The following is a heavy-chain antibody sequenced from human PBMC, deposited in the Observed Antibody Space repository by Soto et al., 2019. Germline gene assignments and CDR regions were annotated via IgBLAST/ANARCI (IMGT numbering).Heavy chain of an antibody. Sequence: QVQLVQSGAEVKKPGASVKVSCKASGYTFTSYGISWVRQAPGQGLEWVGWISAYNGNSNFAQKYHGRVTMTTDPSTSTAYMEMSSLRSDDTAVYYCARIADCSTTSCSFPSRFHIRGYYYYYGLDVWGQGTTVTVSS. J-gene: IGHJ6*02. D-gene: IGHD2-2*01. CDR3: ARIADCSTTSCSFPSRFHIRGYYYYYGLDV. V-gene: IGHV1-18*01. CDR2: ISAYNGNS. CDR1: GYTFTSYG.